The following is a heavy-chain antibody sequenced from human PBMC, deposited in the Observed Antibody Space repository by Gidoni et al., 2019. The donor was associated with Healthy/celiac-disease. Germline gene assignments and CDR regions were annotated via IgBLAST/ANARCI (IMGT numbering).Heavy chain of an antibody. J-gene: IGHJ4*02. Sequence: LEWVAVIWYDGSNKYYADSVKGRFTISRDNSKNTLYLQMNSLRAEDTAVYYCARDLGDWGQGTLVTVSS. D-gene: IGHD7-27*01. V-gene: IGHV3-33*01. CDR2: IWYDGSNK. CDR3: ARDLGD.